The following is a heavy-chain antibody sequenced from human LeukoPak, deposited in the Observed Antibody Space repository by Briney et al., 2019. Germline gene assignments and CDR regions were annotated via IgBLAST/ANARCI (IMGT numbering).Heavy chain of an antibody. D-gene: IGHD3-22*01. Sequence: ASVKVSCKASGYTFTGYYMHWVRQAPGQGLEWMGWINPNSSGTNYAQKFQGRVTMTRDTSISTAYMELSRLRSDDTAVYYCARSRGYYYDSSGYSDYWGQGTLVTVSS. CDR1: GYTFTGYY. J-gene: IGHJ4*02. V-gene: IGHV1-2*02. CDR2: INPNSSGT. CDR3: ARSRGYYYDSSGYSDY.